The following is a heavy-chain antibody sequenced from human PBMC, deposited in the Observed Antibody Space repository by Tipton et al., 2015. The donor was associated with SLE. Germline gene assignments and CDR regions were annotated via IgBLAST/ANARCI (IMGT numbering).Heavy chain of an antibody. D-gene: IGHD2-21*01. J-gene: IGHJ3*02. CDR1: GYSISSGYY. CDR3: AREMREYCGGDCYRDAFDI. CDR2: IYHSGST. V-gene: IGHV4-38-2*02. Sequence: TLSLTCAVSGYSISSGYYWGWIRQPPGKGLEWIGSIYHSGSTYYNPSLKSRVTKSVDTSKNQFSLKLSSVTAADTAVYYCAREMREYCGGDCYRDAFDIWGQGTMVTVSS.